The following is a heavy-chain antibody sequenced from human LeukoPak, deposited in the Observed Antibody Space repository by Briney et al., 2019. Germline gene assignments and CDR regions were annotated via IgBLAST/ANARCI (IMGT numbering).Heavy chain of an antibody. J-gene: IGHJ4*02. Sequence: GGSLRLSCAASGFTFSSHAMSWVRQAPGKGLEWVSSIVGTGVSRDYADSVKGRFTVSRDNSNNTVYLQMNSLRAEDTAVYFCAKLNLGEMAYFDSWGQGTLVTVSS. CDR1: GFTFSSHA. CDR3: AKLNLGEMAYFDS. V-gene: IGHV3-23*01. CDR2: IVGTGVSR. D-gene: IGHD3-16*01.